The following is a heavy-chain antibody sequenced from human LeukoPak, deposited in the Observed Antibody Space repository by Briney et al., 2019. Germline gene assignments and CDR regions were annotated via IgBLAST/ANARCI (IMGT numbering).Heavy chain of an antibody. D-gene: IGHD6-19*01. CDR2: ISYDGSNK. V-gene: IGHV3-30*04. J-gene: IGHJ1*01. CDR1: GFTFSNYA. Sequence: GGSLRLSCAASGFTFSNYAMHWVRQAPGKGLEWVAVISYDGSNKYYADSVKGRFTISRDNAKNSLYLQMNSLRAEDTAVYYCASRKSSGWLDYFQHWGQGTLVTVSS. CDR3: ASRKSSGWLDYFQH.